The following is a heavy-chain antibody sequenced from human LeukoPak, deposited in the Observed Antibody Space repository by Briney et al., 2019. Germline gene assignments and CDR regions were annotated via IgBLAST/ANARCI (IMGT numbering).Heavy chain of an antibody. Sequence: GGSLRLSCAASGFTFSSYWMSWVRQAPGKGLEWVANIKQDGSEKYYVDSVEGRFTISRDNAKNSLYLQMNSLRAEDTAVYYCAREYYDFWSGYSYYYYYYYMDVWGKGTTVTVSS. CDR1: GFTFSSYW. CDR3: AREYYDFWSGYSYYYYYYYMDV. J-gene: IGHJ6*03. D-gene: IGHD3-3*01. V-gene: IGHV3-7*01. CDR2: IKQDGSEK.